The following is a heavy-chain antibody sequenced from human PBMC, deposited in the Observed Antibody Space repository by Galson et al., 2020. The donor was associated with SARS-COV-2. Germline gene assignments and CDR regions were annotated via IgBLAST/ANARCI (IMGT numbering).Heavy chain of an antibody. V-gene: IGHV3-30*18. CDR3: AKDLAPSGYCSSTSCYDAGIAFDI. CDR2: ISYDGSNK. Sequence: GASLRLSCAASGFTFSSYGMHWVRQAPGKGLEWVAVISYDGSNKYYADSVKGRFTISRDNSKNTLYLQMNSLRAEDTAVYYCAKDLAPSGYCSSTSCYDAGIAFDIWGQGTMVTVSS. D-gene: IGHD2-2*01. J-gene: IGHJ3*02. CDR1: GFTFSSYG.